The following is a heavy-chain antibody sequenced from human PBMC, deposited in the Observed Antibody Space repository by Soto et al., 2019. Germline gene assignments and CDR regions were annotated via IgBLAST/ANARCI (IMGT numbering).Heavy chain of an antibody. CDR1: GFTFNTYG. J-gene: IGHJ4*02. D-gene: IGHD1-1*01. V-gene: IGHV3-30*03. CDR3: AAHSGKYWNGFGS. CDR2: ISSDATSK. Sequence: PGGSLRLSCAASGFTFNTYGVHWVRQAPGKGLEWVALISSDATSKFYGDSVKGRFTISRDNPKNTLYLQTNSLRAEDTAVYYCAAHSGKYWNGFGSWGLGTLVTVSS.